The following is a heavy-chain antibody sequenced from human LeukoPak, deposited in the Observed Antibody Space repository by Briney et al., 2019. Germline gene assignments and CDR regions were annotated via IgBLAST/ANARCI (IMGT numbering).Heavy chain of an antibody. CDR2: ISGNGDRT. Sequence: GGSLRLXCTASGFTFSNYVMSWVRQAPGKGLEWVSLISGNGDRTYYADSVKGRFTVSRDNSRNSLYLQMNSLRAEDTAVYYCARALRYFDWLSTSPEYNWFDPWGQGTLVTVSS. J-gene: IGHJ5*02. V-gene: IGHV3-23*01. CDR3: ARALRYFDWLSTSPEYNWFDP. D-gene: IGHD3-9*01. CDR1: GFTFSNYV.